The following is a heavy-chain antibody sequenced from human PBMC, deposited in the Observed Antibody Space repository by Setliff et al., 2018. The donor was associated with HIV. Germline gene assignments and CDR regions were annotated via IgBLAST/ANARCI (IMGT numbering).Heavy chain of an antibody. J-gene: IGHJ5*02. CDR2: IYYTGNT. CDR3: ASSVAGSGPNWFDP. Sequence: SETLSLTCTVSGGSISSSSYCWGWIRQPPGKGLEWIGSIYYTGNTYYNPSLKSRVTISVDTSKNQFSLKLSSVTAADTAVYYCASSVAGSGPNWFDPWGQGTLVTVSS. D-gene: IGHD6-19*01. V-gene: IGHV4-39*01. CDR1: GGSISSSSYC.